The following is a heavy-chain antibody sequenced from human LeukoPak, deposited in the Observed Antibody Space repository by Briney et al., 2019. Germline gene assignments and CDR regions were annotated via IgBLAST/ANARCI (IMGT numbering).Heavy chain of an antibody. Sequence: SETLSLTCTVSGASLSSARYWTWIRPPPGKGVEWIAHIYNGVNTNYNPSLKSRVTISVHTSKNQFSLRLNSVTAADTAVYYCARSRAFNSGAFDPWGQGSLVTVSS. J-gene: IGHJ5*02. CDR2: IYNGVNT. CDR3: ARSRAFNSGAFDP. V-gene: IGHV4-61*01. CDR1: GASLSSARY. D-gene: IGHD1-26*01.